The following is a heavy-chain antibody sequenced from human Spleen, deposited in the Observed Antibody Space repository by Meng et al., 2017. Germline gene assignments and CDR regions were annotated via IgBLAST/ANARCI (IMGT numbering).Heavy chain of an antibody. J-gene: IGHJ4*02. Sequence: SVKVSCKASGGTFSSYAISWVRQAPGQGLEWMGGIIPIFGTANYAQKFQGRVTITADESTSTAYMELSSLRSEDTAVYYCARGRPKSYYGSGSYSTWGSDYWGQGTLVTVSS. CDR3: ARGRPKSYYGSGSYSTWGSDY. CDR2: IIPIFGTA. V-gene: IGHV1-69*13. CDR1: GGTFSSYA. D-gene: IGHD3-10*01.